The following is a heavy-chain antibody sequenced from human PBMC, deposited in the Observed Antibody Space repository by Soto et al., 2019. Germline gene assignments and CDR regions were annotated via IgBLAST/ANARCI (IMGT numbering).Heavy chain of an antibody. CDR3: EKPEGYCTGGTCYFDY. CDR1: GFTFSNYP. D-gene: IGHD2-8*02. J-gene: IGHJ4*02. Sequence: EVHLLESGGGLVQPGGSLRLSCAASGFTFSNYPVSWVHQAPGEGLDWVSAISDSGSYTYYADSVKGRFTISRDNSKNTLYLQLTSLRAEDTAIYYCEKPEGYCTGGTCYFDYWGQGTLVTVSS. V-gene: IGHV3-23*01. CDR2: ISDSGSYT.